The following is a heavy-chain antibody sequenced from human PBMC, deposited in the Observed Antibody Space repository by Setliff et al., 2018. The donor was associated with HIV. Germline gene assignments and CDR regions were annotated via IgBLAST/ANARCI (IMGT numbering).Heavy chain of an antibody. J-gene: IGHJ4*02. CDR1: GFTFSSYS. Sequence: GGSLRLSCAASGFTFSSYSMNWVRQAPGKGLEWVSSISSISTYIYYADSVKGRFTISRDNAKNSVLLQMNSLRVEDTAVYFCAAQGVLWGQGTQVTVSS. CDR3: AAQGVL. V-gene: IGHV3-21*01. CDR2: ISSISTYI.